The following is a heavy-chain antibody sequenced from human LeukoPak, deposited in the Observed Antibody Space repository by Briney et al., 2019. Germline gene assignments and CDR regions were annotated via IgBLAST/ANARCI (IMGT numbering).Heavy chain of an antibody. V-gene: IGHV3-48*03. J-gene: IGHJ4*02. Sequence: GGSLRLSCAASGFTFSSYEMNWVRQAPGKGLEWVSYISSRATAIYYADSVKGRFTISRDNAKNSLYLQMNSLRAEDTAVYYCARDPTVTTRFGILRRRAYYFDYWGQGTLVTVSS. CDR1: GFTFSSYE. CDR3: ARDPTVTTRFGILRRRAYYFDY. D-gene: IGHD4-11*01. CDR2: ISSRATAI.